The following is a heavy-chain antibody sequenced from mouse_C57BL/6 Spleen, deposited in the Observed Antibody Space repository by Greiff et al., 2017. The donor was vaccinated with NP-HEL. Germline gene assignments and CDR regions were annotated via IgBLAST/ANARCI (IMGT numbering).Heavy chain of an antibody. Sequence: VQLQRSGAELARPGASVKLSCKASGYTFTSYGISWVKQRTGQGLEWIGEIYPRSGNTYYNEKFKGKATLTADKSSSTAYMELRSLTSEDSAVYFCARGTVVAHFDYWGQGTTLTVSS. CDR1: GYTFTSYG. J-gene: IGHJ2*01. D-gene: IGHD1-1*01. CDR2: IYPRSGNT. CDR3: ARGTVVAHFDY. V-gene: IGHV1-81*01.